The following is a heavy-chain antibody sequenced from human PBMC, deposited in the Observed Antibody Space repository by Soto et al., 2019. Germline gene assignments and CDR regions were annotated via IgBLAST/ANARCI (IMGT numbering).Heavy chain of an antibody. CDR2: IYSSGFT. J-gene: IGHJ5*02. CDR1: GGSVNSGSYY. D-gene: IGHD3-16*01. Sequence: SETLSLTCTVSGGSVNSGSYYWSWIRQPPGKRLEWLGYIYSSGFTTYNPSLKGRLTISVDTSKNQFALRLSSVTSADTAVYYCARGGAPYNGFGPWGQGTLVTVSS. CDR3: ARGGAPYNGFGP. V-gene: IGHV4-61*01.